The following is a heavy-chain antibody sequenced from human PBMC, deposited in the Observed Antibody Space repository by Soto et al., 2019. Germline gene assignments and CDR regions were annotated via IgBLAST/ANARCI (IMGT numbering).Heavy chain of an antibody. D-gene: IGHD3-10*01. CDR1: GFTFSSYG. V-gene: IGHV3-23*01. CDR2: ISGSGGST. Sequence: EVPLLESGGGVEQPGESLRLSCAASGFTFSSYGISWVRQAPGQGLEWVSAISGSGGSTYDADSLKGRFTIARDKYKNPLYLQMNGLRAADTDVYYCAKDHWKWFGDAWGQGTLVTVSS. J-gene: IGHJ4*02. CDR3: AKDHWKWFGDA.